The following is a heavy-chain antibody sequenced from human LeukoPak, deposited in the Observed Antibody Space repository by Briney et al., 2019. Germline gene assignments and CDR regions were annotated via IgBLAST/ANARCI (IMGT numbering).Heavy chain of an antibody. CDR1: GYTFSGYY. CDR2: INPSGTNT. Sequence: ASVTVSCKSSGYTFSGYYMHWVRQAPGQGLEWMGLINPSGTNTNYAQKFRGRVTMTKDTSANTVDMELSSLRSEDTAVYYCAREESGGYFDYWGQGSLVIVSS. V-gene: IGHV1-46*01. J-gene: IGHJ4*02. D-gene: IGHD1-1*01. CDR3: AREESGGYFDY.